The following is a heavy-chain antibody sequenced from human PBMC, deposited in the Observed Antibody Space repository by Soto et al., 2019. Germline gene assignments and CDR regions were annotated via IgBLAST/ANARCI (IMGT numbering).Heavy chain of an antibody. CDR3: ARWTVDTIVTSVWCHYLDP. Sequence: EVQLLDSGGGLVQPGGSLRLSCAASGFTFSSSAMSWVRQAPGKGLEWVSAVSGSGGTTYYAYSVRGRFTISRDNSKSTVYLQISRLRPDHSAIYCCARWTVDTIVTSVWCHYLDPWGQGTLVTVSS. D-gene: IGHD5-18*01. CDR2: VSGSGGTT. J-gene: IGHJ5*02. V-gene: IGHV3-23*01. CDR1: GFTFSSSA.